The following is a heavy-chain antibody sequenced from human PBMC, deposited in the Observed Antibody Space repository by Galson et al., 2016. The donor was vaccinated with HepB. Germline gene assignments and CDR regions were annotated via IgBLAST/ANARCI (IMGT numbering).Heavy chain of an antibody. D-gene: IGHD3/OR15-3a*01. J-gene: IGHJ4*02. V-gene: IGHV5-51*01. CDR1: TYSFNTYW. CDR2: IYPDDSDT. Sequence: QSGAEVKKPGESLKISCKGSTYSFNTYWIGWARQLPGKGLEWMGIIYPDDSDTRYSPSFRGQVTISADKSITTAYLQWSSLKASDTAMYYCALRTRGVAGTCFDYWGQGTQVTVSS. CDR3: ALRTRGVAGTCFDY.